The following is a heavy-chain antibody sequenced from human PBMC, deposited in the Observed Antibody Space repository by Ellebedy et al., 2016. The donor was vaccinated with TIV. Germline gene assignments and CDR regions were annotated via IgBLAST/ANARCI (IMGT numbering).Heavy chain of an antibody. CDR2: INHSGST. Sequence: SETLSLTCAVYGGSFSGYYWSWIRQPPGKGLEWIGEINHSGSTNYNPSLKSRVTISVDTSKNQLPLKLSSVTAADTAVYYCARGLQLWLRASYYYYGMDVWGQGTTVTVSS. J-gene: IGHJ6*02. V-gene: IGHV4-34*01. CDR1: GGSFSGYY. D-gene: IGHD5-18*01. CDR3: ARGLQLWLRASYYYYGMDV.